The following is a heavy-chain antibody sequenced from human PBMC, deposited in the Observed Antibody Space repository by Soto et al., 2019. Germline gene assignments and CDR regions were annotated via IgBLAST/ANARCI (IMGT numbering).Heavy chain of an antibody. CDR1: GYTFTSYA. Sequence: GASVKVSCKASGYTFTSYAMHWVRQAPGQRLEWMGWINAGNGNTGYSQKFQGRVTITRDTSASTAYMELSSLRSEDTAVYYCASKRVAGRSHAEYFQHWGQGTLVTVSS. CDR2: INAGNGNT. V-gene: IGHV1-3*01. D-gene: IGHD6-19*01. J-gene: IGHJ1*01. CDR3: ASKRVAGRSHAEYFQH.